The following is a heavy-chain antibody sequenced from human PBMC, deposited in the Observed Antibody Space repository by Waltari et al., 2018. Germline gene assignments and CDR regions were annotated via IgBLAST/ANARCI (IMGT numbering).Heavy chain of an antibody. J-gene: IGHJ5*02. CDR2: ISDSGAGT. CDR1: GFTFSSYG. V-gene: IGHV3-23*01. D-gene: IGHD3-3*01. Sequence: EVQLLESGGGLVQPGGSLRLSCAASGFTFSSYGMSWVRQAPGKGPEWVSGISDSGAGTYYADSVKGRFTISRDNSKNILYLQMNSLRAEDTAVYYCAKDRITISALDPWGQGTLVTVSS. CDR3: AKDRITISALDP.